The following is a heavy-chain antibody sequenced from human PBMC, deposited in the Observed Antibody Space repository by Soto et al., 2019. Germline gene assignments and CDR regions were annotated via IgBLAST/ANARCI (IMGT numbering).Heavy chain of an antibody. D-gene: IGHD6-19*01. CDR1: GYTFTSYA. J-gene: IGHJ4*02. Sequence: SVKVSCKASGYTFTSYAISWVRQAPGQGLEWMGGIIPIFGTANYAQKFQGRVTITADESASTAYMELSSLRSEDTAVYYCAGSRVAVAGPFDYWGQGTLVTVSS. V-gene: IGHV1-69*13. CDR2: IIPIFGTA. CDR3: AGSRVAVAGPFDY.